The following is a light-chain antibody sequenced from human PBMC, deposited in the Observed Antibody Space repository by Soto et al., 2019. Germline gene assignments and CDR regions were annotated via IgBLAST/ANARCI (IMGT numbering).Light chain of an antibody. CDR1: TGAVTSGDY. V-gene: IGLV7-43*01. CDR3: LLYYGGAQLV. Sequence: QAVVTQEPSLTVSPGGTVTLTCACGTGAVTSGDYPNWFQQKPGQAPRALIYGTSNKHSWTPARFSGSPLGGKAVLTLSGVQPEDEDEYYCLLYYGGAQLVFGGGTKLTVL. J-gene: IGLJ2*01. CDR2: GTS.